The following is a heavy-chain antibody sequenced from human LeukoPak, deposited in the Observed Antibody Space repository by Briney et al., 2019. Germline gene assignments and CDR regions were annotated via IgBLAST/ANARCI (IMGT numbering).Heavy chain of an antibody. CDR3: ARQVQGVIRPDY. V-gene: IGHV4-39*01. D-gene: IGHD1-1*01. Sequence: SETLSLTCTVSGGSISSSGQYWGWIRQPPGKGLEWIGTIYYSGSTYYNPSLKSRVTVSVDTSKNQFSLKLSSVTAADTAVYYCARQVQGVIRPDYWGQGALVTVSS. J-gene: IGHJ4*02. CDR1: GGSISSSGQY. CDR2: IYYSGST.